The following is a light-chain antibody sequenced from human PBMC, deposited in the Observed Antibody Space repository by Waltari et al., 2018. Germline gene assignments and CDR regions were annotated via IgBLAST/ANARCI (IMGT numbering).Light chain of an antibody. V-gene: IGLV3-1*01. Sequence: SYELTQPPSVSVSPGQTASITCSGDNLGNRYVSWYKQAPGQSPILAISQDNKPPSGIPGRFSGSQSRNTATLTISVTQAVDEADYSYQAWDSSSTVVFGGGTKLTVL. CDR1: NLGNRY. J-gene: IGLJ2*01. CDR2: QDN. CDR3: QAWDSSSTVV.